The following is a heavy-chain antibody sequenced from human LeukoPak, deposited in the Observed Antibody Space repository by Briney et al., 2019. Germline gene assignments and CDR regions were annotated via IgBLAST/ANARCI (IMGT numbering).Heavy chain of an antibody. J-gene: IGHJ6*02. V-gene: IGHV3-23*01. CDR2: ISGSGGST. Sequence: PGGSLRLSCAASGFTFSNYAMTWVRQAPGKGLEWVSGISGSGGSTSYADSVKGRFTIPRDNSKNTLYLQMHSLRAEDTAVYYCARDRAYGGPRPTFYYYYGMDVWGQGTTVTVSS. CDR3: ARDRAYGGPRPTFYYYYGMDV. CDR1: GFTFSNYA. D-gene: IGHD4-23*01.